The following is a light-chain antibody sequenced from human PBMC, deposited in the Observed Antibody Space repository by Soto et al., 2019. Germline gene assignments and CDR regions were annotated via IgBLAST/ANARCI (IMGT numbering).Light chain of an antibody. CDR3: QTWGTGIPVV. CDR1: RGHSSYA. Sequence: QSVLTQSPSASASLGASVKLTCTLSRGHSSYAIAWHQQQPEKGPRYLMKLDSDGSHTKGDAIPDRFSGSSSGAERYLTISSLQSQDEADYYCQTWGTGIPVVFGGGTQLTVL. CDR2: LDSDGSH. J-gene: IGLJ2*01. V-gene: IGLV4-69*01.